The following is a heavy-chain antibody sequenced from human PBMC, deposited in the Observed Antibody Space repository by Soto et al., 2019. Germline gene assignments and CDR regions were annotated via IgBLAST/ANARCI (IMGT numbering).Heavy chain of an antibody. CDR2: IYTSGST. Sequence: SETLSLTCTVSGGSISSYYWSWIRQPAGKGLEWIGRIYTSGSTNYNPSLKSRVTMSVDTSKNQFSLKLSSVTAADPAVYYCARGALTIPSSSRTWNWFDPWGPGTLVTVSS. CDR3: ARGALTIPSSSRTWNWFDP. J-gene: IGHJ5*02. CDR1: GGSISSYY. D-gene: IGHD6-13*01. V-gene: IGHV4-4*07.